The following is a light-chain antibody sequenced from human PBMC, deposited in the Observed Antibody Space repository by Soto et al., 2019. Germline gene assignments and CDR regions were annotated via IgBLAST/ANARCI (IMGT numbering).Light chain of an antibody. CDR1: SCDVGGYNF. V-gene: IGLV2-8*01. CDR3: SSYAGNRHFYV. J-gene: IGLJ1*01. CDR2: EVS. Sequence: QSVLTQPPSASGSPGQSVTISCTGTSCDVGGYNFVSWYQQHPGKAPKLMIYEVSKRPSGIPDRFSGSKSGNTASLTVSGLQAEDEADYYCSSYAGNRHFYVFGTGTKVTVL.